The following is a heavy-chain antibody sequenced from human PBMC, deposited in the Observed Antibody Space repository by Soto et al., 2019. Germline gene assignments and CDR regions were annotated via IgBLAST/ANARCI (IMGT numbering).Heavy chain of an antibody. J-gene: IGHJ6*02. V-gene: IGHV1-18*01. Sequence: QVQLAQSANEVKKPGASVRVSCKAPGYTFIRYGIAWVRQAPGQGLEWLGWISPYNDYTVYAQKFQGRVSMTADTSTRTVYMNLRGLKSDDTAVYYCARGGYYDNSWGKLSHYGLDVWGQGTSVSVSS. CDR2: ISPYNDYT. CDR1: GYTFIRYG. D-gene: IGHD3-16*01. CDR3: ARGGYYDNSWGKLSHYGLDV.